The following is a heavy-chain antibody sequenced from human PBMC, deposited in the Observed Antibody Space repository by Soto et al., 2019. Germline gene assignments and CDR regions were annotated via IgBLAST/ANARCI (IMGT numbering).Heavy chain of an antibody. D-gene: IGHD2-21*01. CDR3: ARVHTYDYYYSMDV. CDR2: VYSSGTT. J-gene: IGHJ6*02. CDR1: GLAVTSNY. V-gene: IGHV3-53*02. Sequence: EVQLLETGGGLIQPGGSLSLSCAASGLAVTSNYMSWIRQAPGKGLELVSIVYSSGTTYYADSVKGRFTFSRDKSKNTIYLQMRNLRAEDTAVYYCARVHTYDYYYSMDVWGQGTTVTVSS.